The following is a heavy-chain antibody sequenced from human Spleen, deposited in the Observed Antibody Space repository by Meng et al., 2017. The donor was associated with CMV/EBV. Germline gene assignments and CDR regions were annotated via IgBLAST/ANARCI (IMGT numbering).Heavy chain of an antibody. D-gene: IGHD3-3*01. V-gene: IGHV4-34*01. CDR1: GGSFSGYC. CDR2: INQGGST. J-gene: IGHJ2*01. Sequence: QVHVHQWPVGRLSPAETPSLTCCVYGGSFSGYCWSLIRQPPGKGLEGSGEINQGGSTNYNPSLKSRVTMSVDTSKNQFSLKLSSVTAADTAVYYCAAYDFWSGHPGPGGTDLWGRGTLVTVSS. CDR3: AAYDFWSGHPGPGGTDL.